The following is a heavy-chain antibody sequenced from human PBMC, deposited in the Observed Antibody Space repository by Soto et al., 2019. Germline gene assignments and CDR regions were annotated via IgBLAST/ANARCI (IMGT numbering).Heavy chain of an antibody. CDR2: ISGYNGDT. Sequence: QGQLVQSGAEVKKPGASVKVSCKASGYTFTRYGISWVRQAPGQGLEWMGWISGYNGDTKYAQKFQGRVIMTVDTSTTTAYMELRSLTSDDRAVYYCAKNGQPPYYYYGMDVWGQGTTVTVSS. CDR3: AKNGQPPYYYYGMDV. CDR1: GYTFTRYG. V-gene: IGHV1-18*01. D-gene: IGHD2-8*01. J-gene: IGHJ6*02.